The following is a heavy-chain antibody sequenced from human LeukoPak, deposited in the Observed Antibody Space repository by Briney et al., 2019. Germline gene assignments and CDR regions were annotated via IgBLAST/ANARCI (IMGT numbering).Heavy chain of an antibody. CDR2: ISAGGAGT. J-gene: IGHJ6*02. Sequence: GGSPRLSCAASGFTFSSYAMNWVRQAPGKGLEWVSTISAGGAGTYYADSVKGRFTISRDNSKNTLYVQMNSLRVEDTAVYYCAKAGYSSGRKYGMDVWGQGTTVTVSS. V-gene: IGHV3-23*01. CDR1: GFTFSSYA. D-gene: IGHD6-19*01. CDR3: AKAGYSSGRKYGMDV.